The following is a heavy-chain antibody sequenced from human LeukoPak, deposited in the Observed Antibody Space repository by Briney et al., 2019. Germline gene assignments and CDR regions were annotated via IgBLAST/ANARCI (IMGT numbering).Heavy chain of an antibody. Sequence: SETLSLTCAVYGGSFSGYYWSWIRQPPGKGLEWIGEINHSGSTNYNPSLKSRVTISVDTSKNQFSLKLSSVTAADTAVYYCARQSIAAAGTWGSYYYYYYYMDVWGKGTTVTISS. V-gene: IGHV4-34*01. J-gene: IGHJ6*03. D-gene: IGHD6-13*01. CDR2: INHSGST. CDR1: GGSFSGYY. CDR3: ARQSIAAAGTWGSYYYYYYYMDV.